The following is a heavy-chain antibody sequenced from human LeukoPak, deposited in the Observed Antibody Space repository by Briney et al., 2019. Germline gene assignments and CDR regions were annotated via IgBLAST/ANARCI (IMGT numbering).Heavy chain of an antibody. Sequence: GGSLRLSCAASGFTFSSYAMSWVRQAPGKGLEGVSAISGSGGSTYYADSVKSRSTISRDNSQYTLYLQMNGLRAEDTSVYYCATPGRLDYVDYVDEDYFDYWGQGTLVTVSS. CDR1: GFTFSSYA. D-gene: IGHD4-17*01. CDR2: ISGSGGST. J-gene: IGHJ4*02. CDR3: ATPGRLDYVDYVDEDYFDY. V-gene: IGHV3-23*01.